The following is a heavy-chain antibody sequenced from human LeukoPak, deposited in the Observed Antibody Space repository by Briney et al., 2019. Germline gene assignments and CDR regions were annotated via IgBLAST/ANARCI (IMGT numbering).Heavy chain of an antibody. CDR3: ARGSSSSSTRVVDY. CDR1: GFTLSTYW. J-gene: IGHJ4*02. Sequence: GGSLGLSCAASGFTLSTYWMHWVRQAPGKGLVWVSRINSDGSNINYADSVKGRFTISRDNAKNTLYLQMSSLRAEDTAMYYCARGSSSSSTRVVDYWGQGTLVTVSS. D-gene: IGHD6-13*01. V-gene: IGHV3-74*01. CDR2: INSDGSNI.